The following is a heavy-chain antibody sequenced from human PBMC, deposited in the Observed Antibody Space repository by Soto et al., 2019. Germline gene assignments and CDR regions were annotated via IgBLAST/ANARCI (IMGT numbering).Heavy chain of an antibody. D-gene: IGHD3-10*01. Sequence: LRLSCEASGFTLTTYTMNWVRQASGKGLEWVSSITSSSGHIYYADSVKGRFTISRDDARNSLYLQMNSLRAEDTAVYYCVRERGLSSFYGMDVWGQGTTVTVSS. CDR3: VRERGLSSFYGMDV. V-gene: IGHV3-21*01. J-gene: IGHJ6*02. CDR1: GFTLTTYT. CDR2: ITSSSGHI.